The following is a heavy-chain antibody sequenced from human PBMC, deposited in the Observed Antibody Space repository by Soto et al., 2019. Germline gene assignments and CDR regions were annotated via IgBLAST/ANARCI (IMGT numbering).Heavy chain of an antibody. V-gene: IGHV3-11*01. CDR2: ISGGGTTM. D-gene: IGHD3-10*01. CDR3: AGDPFYYASGF. CDR1: GFRFSDHY. Sequence: PGGSLRLSCAASGFRFSDHYMTWIRQAPGKGLEWVSKISGGGTTMYYADSVKGRFTVSRDNAKNSLYLKMNSLRAEDTAVYYCAGDPFYYASGFWGRRTLVTVSS. J-gene: IGHJ4*02.